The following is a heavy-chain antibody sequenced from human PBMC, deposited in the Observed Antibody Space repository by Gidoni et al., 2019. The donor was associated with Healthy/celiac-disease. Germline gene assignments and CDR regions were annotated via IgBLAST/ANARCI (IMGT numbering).Heavy chain of an antibody. J-gene: IGHJ6*02. D-gene: IGHD3-9*01. CDR2: IYHRGST. Sequence: QVQLLESSPGLVKPSGTLSLTYPVSGGTISSSNWWSWVRQPPGKGLEWIGEIYHRGSTNYNPFLKSRVTISVDKSKNQFSLKLSSVTAADTAVYYCASLRYDILTGYPPGGMDVWGQGTTVTVSS. CDR3: ASLRYDILTGYPPGGMDV. CDR1: GGTISSSNW. V-gene: IGHV4-4*02.